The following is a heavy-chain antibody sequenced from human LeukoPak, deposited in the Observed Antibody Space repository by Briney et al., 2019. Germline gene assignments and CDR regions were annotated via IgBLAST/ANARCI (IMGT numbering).Heavy chain of an antibody. CDR2: IYTSGST. V-gene: IGHV4-4*09. CDR3: ARGPAAATRYYYYYGMDV. D-gene: IGHD2-15*01. CDR1: GGSISSYY. Sequence: PSETLSLTCTVSGGSISSYYWSWIRQPPGKGLEWIGYIYTSGSTNYNPSLKSRVTISVDTSKNQFSLKLSSVTAADTAVYYCARGPAAATRYYYYYGMDVWGQGTTVTVSS. J-gene: IGHJ6*02.